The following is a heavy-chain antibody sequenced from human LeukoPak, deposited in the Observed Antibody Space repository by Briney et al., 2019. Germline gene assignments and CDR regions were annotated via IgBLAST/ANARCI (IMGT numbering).Heavy chain of an antibody. CDR3: ARGARSEARVVPAAMLTGWFDP. Sequence: PSETLSLTCTVSGGSISSYYWSWIRQPPGKGLEWIGYIYYSGSTNYNPSLKSRVTISVDTSKNQFSLKLSSVTAADTAVYYCARGARSEARVVPAAMLTGWFDPWGQGTLVTVSS. J-gene: IGHJ5*02. CDR2: IYYSGST. V-gene: IGHV4-59*01. D-gene: IGHD2-2*01. CDR1: GGSISSYY.